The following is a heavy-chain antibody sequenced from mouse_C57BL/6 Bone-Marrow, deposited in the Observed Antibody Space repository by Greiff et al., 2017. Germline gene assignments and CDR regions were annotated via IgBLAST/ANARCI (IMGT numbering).Heavy chain of an antibody. CDR1: GYTFTSYG. CDR2: HYPRSGNT. Sequence: QVQLQQSGAELARPGASVKLSCKASGYTFTSYGFSWVKQRNGQGLEWIGEHYPRSGNTYYNETFKGKATLTADQSSSTAYMELRSLASEDSAVYFCASPLYGSGPAWFAYWGQGTLVTVSA. D-gene: IGHD1-1*01. J-gene: IGHJ3*01. CDR3: ASPLYGSGPAWFAY. V-gene: IGHV1-81*01.